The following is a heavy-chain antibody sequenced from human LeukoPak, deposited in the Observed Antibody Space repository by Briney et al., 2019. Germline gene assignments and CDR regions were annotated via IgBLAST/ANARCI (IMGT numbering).Heavy chain of an antibody. CDR3: AYSTDYQQQ. D-gene: IGHD2/OR15-2a*01. J-gene: IGHJ1*01. Sequence: SETLSLTCAVYGGSFSDYYWGWFRQPPGKGLEWIGEINHSGSTNYNPSLKSRVTISIDTSKNQLSLKLISVTAADTAVFYCAYSTDYQQQWGQGTLVTVSS. V-gene: IGHV4-34*01. CDR1: GGSFSDYY. CDR2: INHSGST.